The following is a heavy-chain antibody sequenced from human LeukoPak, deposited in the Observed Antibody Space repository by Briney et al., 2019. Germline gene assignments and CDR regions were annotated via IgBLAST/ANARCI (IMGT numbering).Heavy chain of an antibody. CDR2: IYPGDSDT. Sequence: GESLKISCKGSGYSFISHWIGWVRQMPGKGLEWMGIIYPGDSDTRYSPSFQGQVTISADKSISTAYPQWSSLKASDIAMYYCARSLYSSLGVWFDPWGQGTLVTVSS. CDR1: GYSFISHW. CDR3: ARSLYSSLGVWFDP. V-gene: IGHV5-51*01. J-gene: IGHJ5*02. D-gene: IGHD6-13*01.